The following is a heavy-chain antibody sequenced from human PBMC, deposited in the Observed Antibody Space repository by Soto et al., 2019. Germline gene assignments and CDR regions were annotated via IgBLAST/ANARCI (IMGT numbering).Heavy chain of an antibody. J-gene: IGHJ4*02. CDR2: IDPSDSQT. Sequence: GESLKISCQVSGYTSSSYWISWVRQKSGKGLEWMGRIDPSDSQTNYSPSFRGHVTISADKSIGTAYLQWSSLKASDTAIYYCAGPEAFGSRWFGFDFWGRGTLVTVSS. CDR1: GYTSSSYW. D-gene: IGHD3-10*01. CDR3: AGPEAFGSRWFGFDF. V-gene: IGHV5-10-1*01.